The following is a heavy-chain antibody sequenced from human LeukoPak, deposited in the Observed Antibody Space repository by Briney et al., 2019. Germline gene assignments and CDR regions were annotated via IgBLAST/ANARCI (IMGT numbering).Heavy chain of an antibody. D-gene: IGHD2-2*01. V-gene: IGHV1-8*01. Sequence: HVASVKVSCKASGYTFTSYDINWVRQATGQGLEWMGWMNPNSGNTGYAQKFQGRVTMTRDTSISTAYMELSRLRSDDTAVYYCARDGSPLFVVVPAATFSNWFDPWGQGTLVTVSS. J-gene: IGHJ5*02. CDR1: GYTFTSYD. CDR3: ARDGSPLFVVVPAATFSNWFDP. CDR2: MNPNSGNT.